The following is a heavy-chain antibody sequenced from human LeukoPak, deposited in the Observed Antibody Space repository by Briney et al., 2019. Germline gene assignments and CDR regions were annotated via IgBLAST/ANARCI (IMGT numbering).Heavy chain of an antibody. V-gene: IGHV1-3*01. CDR3: AREWYDYYDSSGCFDY. CDR1: GYTFTSYA. D-gene: IGHD3-22*01. Sequence: VASVKVSCKASGYTFTSYAMHWVRQAPGQRLEWMGWINAGNGNTKYSQKFQGRVTITRDTSASTAYMELSSLRSEDTAVYYCAREWYDYYDSSGCFDYWGQGTLVTVSS. J-gene: IGHJ4*02. CDR2: INAGNGNT.